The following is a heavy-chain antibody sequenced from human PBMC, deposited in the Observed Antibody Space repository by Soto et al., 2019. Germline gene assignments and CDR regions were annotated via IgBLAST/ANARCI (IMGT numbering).Heavy chain of an antibody. CDR3: ARDFFRTGHYFDY. CDR1: GYTFTSYS. J-gene: IGHJ4*02. Sequence: VASVKVSCKASGYTFTSYSMYWVRQAPGQGLEWMGIINPTGGSTSYAKKFQGRVTMTRDPSTSTVYMELSSLRSEDTAVYYCARDFFRTGHYFDYRGQGTLVTSSS. CDR2: INPTGGST. V-gene: IGHV1-46*01. D-gene: IGHD2-2*01.